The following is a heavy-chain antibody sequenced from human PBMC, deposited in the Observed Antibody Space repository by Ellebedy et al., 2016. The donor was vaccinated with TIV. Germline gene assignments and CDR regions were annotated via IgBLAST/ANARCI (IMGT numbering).Heavy chain of an antibody. CDR1: GGTFSSYV. Sequence: SVKVSXXASGGTFSSYVFSWVRQAPGQGLEWMGRIIPILGTPNYAQNFQGRVTITADKSTSTVYMELSSLRSEDTAVYYCARDRGSSGTYYPRLGYYYYMDVWGKGTTVTVSS. J-gene: IGHJ6*03. V-gene: IGHV1-69*04. D-gene: IGHD1-26*01. CDR3: ARDRGSSGTYYPRLGYYYYMDV. CDR2: IIPILGTP.